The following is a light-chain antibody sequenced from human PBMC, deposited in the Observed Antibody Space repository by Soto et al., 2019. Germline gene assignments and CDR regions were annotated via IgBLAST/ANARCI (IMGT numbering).Light chain of an antibody. CDR2: GAS. Sequence: EIVLTQSPGTLSLSPWERATLSCRASRSVSSSYLAWYQQKPGQAPRLLIYGASSRATGIPDRFSGSGSGTDFSLPISRLEPEDFAVYYCQQYGSSPPWTFGQGTKVDIK. CDR1: RSVSSSY. V-gene: IGKV3-20*01. J-gene: IGKJ1*01. CDR3: QQYGSSPPWT.